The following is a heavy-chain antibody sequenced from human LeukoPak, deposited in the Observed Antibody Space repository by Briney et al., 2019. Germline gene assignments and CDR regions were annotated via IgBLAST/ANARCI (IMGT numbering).Heavy chain of an antibody. CDR2: TYYRSKWYN. Sequence: SQTLSLTCDISGDSVSSNSAAWNWIRPSPLRGLEWLGRTYYRSKWYNDYAVSVKSRITINPDTSKNQFSLQLNSVTPEDTAVYYCTRGAPVGSSREFDYWGQGTLVTVSS. J-gene: IGHJ4*02. V-gene: IGHV6-1*01. CDR1: GDSVSSNSAA. D-gene: IGHD5-24*01. CDR3: TRGAPVGSSREFDY.